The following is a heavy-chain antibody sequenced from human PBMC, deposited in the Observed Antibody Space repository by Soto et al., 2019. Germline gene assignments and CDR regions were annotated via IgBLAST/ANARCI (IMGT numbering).Heavy chain of an antibody. Sequence: QVQLQESGPGLVKPSETPSLTCSVSGVSLTSYYWSWIRQTPGKTLEWIGCIFYNGTTNYNPSLKSRVTISLDMSKNQFSLKLKSVSAEDTSLYYCARGKGTHRYWCAGTLVTVSS. J-gene: IGHJ4*02. CDR2: IFYNGTT. CDR1: GVSLTSYY. CDR3: ARGKGTHRY. D-gene: IGHD3-10*01. V-gene: IGHV4-59*01.